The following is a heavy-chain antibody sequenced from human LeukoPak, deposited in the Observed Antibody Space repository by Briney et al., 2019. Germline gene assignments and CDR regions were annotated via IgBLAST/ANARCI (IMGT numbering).Heavy chain of an antibody. CDR3: ARVPTNYGLDV. J-gene: IGHJ6*02. CDR2: IYTGGIT. Sequence: TSETPSLTCTVSGGSISSFYWSWIRQPAGKGLEWIGRIYTGGITNYNPSLRSRVAMSIDTSRNQFSLKLSSVTAADTAVYYCARVPTNYGLDVWGQGTTVTVSS. CDR1: GGSISSFY. V-gene: IGHV4-4*07.